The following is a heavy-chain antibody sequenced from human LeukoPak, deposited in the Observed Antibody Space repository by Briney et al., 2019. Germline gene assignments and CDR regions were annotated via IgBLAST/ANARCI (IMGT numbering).Heavy chain of an antibody. CDR1: GFTFSSYA. J-gene: IGHJ4*02. Sequence: PGGSLRLSCAASGFTFSSYAMHWVCQAPGKGLEWVAVISYDGSNKYYADSVKGRFTISRDNSKNTLYLQMNSLRAEDTAVYYCARLRFDYWGQGTLVTVSS. D-gene: IGHD3-10*01. V-gene: IGHV3-30-3*01. CDR2: ISYDGSNK. CDR3: ARLRFDY.